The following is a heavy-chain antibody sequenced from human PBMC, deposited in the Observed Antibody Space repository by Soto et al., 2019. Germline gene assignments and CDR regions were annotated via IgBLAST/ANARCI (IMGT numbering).Heavy chain of an antibody. J-gene: IGHJ4*02. Sequence: GGSLRLSCAASGFTFSSYAMSWVRQAPGKGLEWVSAISGSGGSTYYADSVKGRFTISRDNSKNTLYLQMNSLRAEDTAVYYCAKDREVRLEARPRYFDYWGQGTLVTVSS. CDR1: GFTFSSYA. D-gene: IGHD6-6*01. CDR2: ISGSGGST. CDR3: AKDREVRLEARPRYFDY. V-gene: IGHV3-23*01.